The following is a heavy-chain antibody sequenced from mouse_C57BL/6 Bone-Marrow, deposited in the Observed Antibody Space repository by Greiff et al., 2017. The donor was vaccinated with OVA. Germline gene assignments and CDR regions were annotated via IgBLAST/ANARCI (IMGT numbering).Heavy chain of an antibody. J-gene: IGHJ4*01. CDR2: ILPGSGST. CDR1: GYTFTGYW. CDR3: ARYPVYYDYDGGAMDY. V-gene: IGHV1-9*01. D-gene: IGHD2-4*01. Sequence: VQLQESGAELMKPGASVKLSCKATGYTFTGYWLEWVKQRPGHGLEWIGEILPGSGSTNYNEKFKGKATFTADTSSNTAYMQLSSLTTEDSAIYYCARYPVYYDYDGGAMDYWGQGTSVTVSS.